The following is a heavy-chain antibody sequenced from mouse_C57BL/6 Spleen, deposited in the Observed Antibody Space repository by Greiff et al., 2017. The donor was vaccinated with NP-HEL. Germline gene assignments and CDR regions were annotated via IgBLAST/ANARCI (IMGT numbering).Heavy chain of an antibody. CDR2: IDPSDSET. V-gene: IGHV1-52*01. CDR3: ARGGTAQATRKNYFDY. D-gene: IGHD3-2*02. Sequence: VQLQQPGAELVRPGSSVKLSCKASGYTFTSYWMHWVKQRPIQGLEWIGNIDPSDSETHYNQKFKDKATLTVDKSSSTAYMQLSSLTSEDSAVYYCARGGTAQATRKNYFDYWGQGTTLTVSS. CDR1: GYTFTSYW. J-gene: IGHJ2*01.